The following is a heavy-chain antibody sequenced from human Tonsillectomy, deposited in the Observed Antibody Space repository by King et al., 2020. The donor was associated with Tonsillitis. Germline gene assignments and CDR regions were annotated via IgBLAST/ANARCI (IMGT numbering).Heavy chain of an antibody. J-gene: IGHJ3*02. CDR2: ISSSSSTI. D-gene: IGHD3-22*01. Sequence: VQLVESGGGLVQPGGSLRLSCAASGFTFSSYSMNWVRQAPGKGLEWVSYISSSSSTIYYAASVKGRFTISRDNAKNSLYLQMNSLRAEDTAVYYCARPEGGYDSSNDVFDIWGQGTMVTVSS. CDR1: GFTFSSYS. V-gene: IGHV3-48*01. CDR3: ARPEGGYDSSNDVFDI.